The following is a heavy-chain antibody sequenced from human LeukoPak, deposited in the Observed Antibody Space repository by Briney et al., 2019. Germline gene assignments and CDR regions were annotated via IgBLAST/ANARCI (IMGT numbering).Heavy chain of an antibody. CDR2: IWYDGSNK. J-gene: IGHJ4*02. D-gene: IGHD6-13*01. CDR3: ARDLGQQLVRGLDY. CDR1: GFTFSSYG. Sequence: GGSLRLSCAASGFTFSSYGMHWVRQAPGKGLEWVAVIWYDGSNKYYADSVKGRFTISRDNSKNTLYLQMNSLRAEDTAVYYCARDLGQQLVRGLDYWGQGTLVTVSS. V-gene: IGHV3-33*01.